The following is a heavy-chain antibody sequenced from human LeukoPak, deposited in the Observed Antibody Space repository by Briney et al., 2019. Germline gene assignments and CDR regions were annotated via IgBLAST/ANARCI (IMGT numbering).Heavy chain of an antibody. CDR1: GFTFSSYS. D-gene: IGHD5-18*01. J-gene: IGHJ4*02. V-gene: IGHV3-21*01. CDR3: AGPKRGYSYAGLDY. Sequence: PGGSLRLSCAASGFTFSSYSMNWVRQAPGKGLEWVSSISSSSSYIYYADSVKGRFTISRDNAKNSLYLQMNSLRAEDTAVYYCAGPKRGYSYAGLDYWGQGTLVTVSS. CDR2: ISSSSSYI.